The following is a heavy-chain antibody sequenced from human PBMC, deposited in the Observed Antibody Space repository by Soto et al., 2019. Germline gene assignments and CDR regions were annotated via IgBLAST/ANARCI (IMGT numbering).Heavy chain of an antibody. J-gene: IGHJ4*02. V-gene: IGHV3-20*04. CDR2: VNWNGGST. CDR1: GFTFDDYG. CDR3: VRGARSNFGY. Sequence: EVQLVESGGGVLRPGGSLRLSCAASGFTFDDYGMSWARQAPGKGLEWVSGVNWNGGSTGYADSVKGRFTISRDNAKNALYLQMSSLRAEDTAFSYWVRGARSNFGYWGQGTLGTVSS.